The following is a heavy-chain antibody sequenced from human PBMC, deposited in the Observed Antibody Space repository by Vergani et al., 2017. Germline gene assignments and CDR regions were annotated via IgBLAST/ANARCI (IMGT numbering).Heavy chain of an antibody. Sequence: QVQLQQWGAGLLKPSETLSLTCAVYGGSFSGYYWSWIRQPPGKGLEWIGEINHSGSTNYNPSLKSRVTISVDTSKNQFSLKLSSVTAADTAVYYCARVHSSGWDYWGQGTLVTVSS. CDR2: INHSGST. D-gene: IGHD6-19*01. J-gene: IGHJ4*02. CDR3: ARVHSSGWDY. CDR1: GGSFSGYY. V-gene: IGHV4-34*01.